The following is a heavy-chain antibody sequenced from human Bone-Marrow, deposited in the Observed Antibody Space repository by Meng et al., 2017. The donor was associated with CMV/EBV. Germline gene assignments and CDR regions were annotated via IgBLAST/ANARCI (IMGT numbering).Heavy chain of an antibody. CDR3: AREGHLAHDS. CDR1: GGSISSYY. CDR2: IYYSGST. Sequence: GSLRLSCTVSGGSISSYYWSWIRQPPGKGLEWIGYIYYSGSTNYNPSLKSRVTISVDTSKNQFSLKLSSVTAADTALYYCAREGHLAHDSWGQGTLVTVSS. V-gene: IGHV4-59*01. J-gene: IGHJ5*01.